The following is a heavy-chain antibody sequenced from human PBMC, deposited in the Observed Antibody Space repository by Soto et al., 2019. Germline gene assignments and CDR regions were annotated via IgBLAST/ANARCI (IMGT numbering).Heavy chain of an antibody. J-gene: IGHJ4*02. D-gene: IGHD6-6*01. V-gene: IGHV3-23*01. CDR3: AKDYFPVPLYSSSSG. CDR1: GFTFSSYA. CDR2: ISGSGGST. Sequence: GGSLRLSCAASGFTFSSYAMSWVRQAPGKGLEWVSAISGSGGSTYYADSVKGRFTISRDNSKNTLYLQMNSLRAEDTAVYYCAKDYFPVPLYSSSSGWGQGTLVTVSS.